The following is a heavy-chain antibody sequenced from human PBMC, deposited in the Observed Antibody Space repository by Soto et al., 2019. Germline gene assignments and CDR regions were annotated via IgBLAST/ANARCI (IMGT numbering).Heavy chain of an antibody. CDR2: ISAHNGNT. J-gene: IGHJ4*02. CDR1: GYTFNSYG. V-gene: IGHV1-18*01. CDR3: ARYFWSGQLPFYFDQ. Sequence: QVLLVQSGAEVKKPGASVKVSCKASGYTFNSYGVSWVRQAPGQGLEWMGWISAHNGNTKYSQNLQGRVTMTIDTTTSSAYLEVRSLRSDDTAIYYCARYFWSGQLPFYFDQWGQGTLVTVSS. D-gene: IGHD3-3*01.